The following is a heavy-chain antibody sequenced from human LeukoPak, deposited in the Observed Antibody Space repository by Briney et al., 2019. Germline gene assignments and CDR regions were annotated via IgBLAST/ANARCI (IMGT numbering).Heavy chain of an antibody. Sequence: GGSLRLSCAASGFTFSSYAMSWVRQAPGKGLEWVSAISGNGGRTYYADSVKGRFTISRDNSKNTLYLQMNSLRAEDTAVYYCAKDRQGHDAFDIWGQGTMVTVSS. J-gene: IGHJ3*02. V-gene: IGHV3-23*01. CDR2: ISGNGGRT. CDR3: AKDRQGHDAFDI. CDR1: GFTFSSYA.